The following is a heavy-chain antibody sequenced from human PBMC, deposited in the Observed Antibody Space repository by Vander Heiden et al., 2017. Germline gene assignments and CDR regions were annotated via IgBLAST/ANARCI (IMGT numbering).Heavy chain of an antibody. V-gene: IGHV3-74*01. CDR3: ARGGRGGATPDY. CDR2: INNEGSSA. Sequence: EVQLVQSGGGLIQPGGSLRLSCAASGFTFNSLWMHWVRQAPGKGLTWVSYINNEGSSALYADSVKGRFTISRDNAKNTLYLQMNSLRAEDTAVYYCARGGRGGATPDYWGQGTLVTVSS. CDR1: GFTFNSLW. J-gene: IGHJ4*02. D-gene: IGHD1-26*01.